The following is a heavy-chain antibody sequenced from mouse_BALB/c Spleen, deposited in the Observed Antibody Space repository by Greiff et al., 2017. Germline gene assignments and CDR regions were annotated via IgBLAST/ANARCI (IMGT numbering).Heavy chain of an antibody. D-gene: IGHD2-2*01. V-gene: IGHV1-18*01. CDR2: INPNNGGT. Sequence: VQLQQPGAELVKPGTSVKIPCKASGYTFTDYNMDWVKQSHGKSLEWIGDINPNNGGTIYNQKFKGKATLTVDKSSSTAYMELRSLTSEDTAVYYCARRGGYVYYAMDYWGQGTSVTVSS. CDR1: GYTFTDYN. CDR3: ARRGGYVYYAMDY. J-gene: IGHJ4*01.